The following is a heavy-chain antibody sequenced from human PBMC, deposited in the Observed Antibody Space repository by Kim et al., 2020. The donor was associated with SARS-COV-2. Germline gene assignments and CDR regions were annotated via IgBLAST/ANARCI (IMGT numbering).Heavy chain of an antibody. CDR1: GFTFSSHA. D-gene: IGHD3-3*01. Sequence: GGSLRLSCAVSGFTFSSHAMNWVRQAPGKGLEWVSGISTTGNTRDYADSVKGRFTISRDNSKNMLYLQMDSLRVEDTAVYYCARRGVGIYFDYWGQGTLV. V-gene: IGHV3-23*01. J-gene: IGHJ4*02. CDR2: ISTTGNTR. CDR3: ARRGVGIYFDY.